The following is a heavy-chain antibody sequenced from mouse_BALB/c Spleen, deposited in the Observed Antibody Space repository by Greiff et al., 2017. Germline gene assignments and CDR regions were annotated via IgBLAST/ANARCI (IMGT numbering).Heavy chain of an antibody. CDR2: ISIYYDNT. V-gene: IGHV1-67*01. CDR3: ARYRLNGMDY. D-gene: IGHD1-2*01. Sequence: VQGVESGPELVRPGESVKISCKGSGYTFTDYAMHWVKQSHAKSLEWIGVISIYYDNTNYNQKFKGKATMTVDKSSSTAYMELARLTSEDSAIYYCARYRLNGMDYWGQGTSVTVSS. J-gene: IGHJ4*01. CDR1: GYTFTDYA.